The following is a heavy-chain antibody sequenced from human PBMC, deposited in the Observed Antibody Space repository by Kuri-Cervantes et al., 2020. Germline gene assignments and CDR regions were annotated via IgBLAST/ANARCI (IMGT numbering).Heavy chain of an antibody. J-gene: IGHJ6*03. CDR1: GGSISSYY. CDR3: ARLWHYYDSSGYNYMDV. V-gene: IGHV4-59*08. CDR2: IYHSGST. D-gene: IGHD3-22*01. Sequence: SETLSLTCTVSGGSISSYYWSWIRQPPGKGLEWIGSIYHSGSTYYNPSLKSRVTISVDTSKNQFSLKLSSVTAADTAVYYCARLWHYYDSSGYNYMDVWGKGTTVTVSS.